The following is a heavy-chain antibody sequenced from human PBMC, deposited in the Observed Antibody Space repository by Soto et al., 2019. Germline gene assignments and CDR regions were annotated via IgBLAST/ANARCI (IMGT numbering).Heavy chain of an antibody. V-gene: IGHV3-74*01. CDR2: INSDGSST. CDR1: GFTFSSYW. J-gene: IGHJ5*02. Sequence: GGSLRLSCAASGFTFSSYWMHWVRQAPGKGLVWVSRINSDGSSTNYADSVKGRFTISRDNAKNTLYLQMNSLRAEDTAVYYCARDQTAGDWFDPWGQGTLVTVSS. CDR3: ARDQTAGDWFDP. D-gene: IGHD2-21*02.